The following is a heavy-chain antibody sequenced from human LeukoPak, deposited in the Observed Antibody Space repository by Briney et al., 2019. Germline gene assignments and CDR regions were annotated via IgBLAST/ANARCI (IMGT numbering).Heavy chain of an antibody. Sequence: SETLSLTCTVSGGSISSHYWSWIRQPPGKGLEWIGYIYYSGSTNYNPSLKSRVTISVDTSKNQFSLKLSSVTAADTAVYYCASIKVGARFVDVWGKGTTVTVSS. CDR2: IYYSGST. V-gene: IGHV4-59*11. CDR3: ASIKVGARFVDV. CDR1: GGSISSHY. D-gene: IGHD1-26*01. J-gene: IGHJ6*04.